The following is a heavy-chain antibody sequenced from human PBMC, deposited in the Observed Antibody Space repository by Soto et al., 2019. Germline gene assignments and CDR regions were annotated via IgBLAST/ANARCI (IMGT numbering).Heavy chain of an antibody. J-gene: IGHJ6*03. V-gene: IGHV1-2*04. CDR1: GYTFTGYY. D-gene: IGHD3-10*01. Sequence: ASVKVSCKASGYTFTGYYMHWVRQAPGQGLEWMGWINPNSGGTNYAQKFQGWVTMTRDTPISTAYMELSRLRSDDTAVYYCARGGPMITMVRGVITPGRYYYMDVWGKGTTVTVSS. CDR2: INPNSGGT. CDR3: ARGGPMITMVRGVITPGRYYYMDV.